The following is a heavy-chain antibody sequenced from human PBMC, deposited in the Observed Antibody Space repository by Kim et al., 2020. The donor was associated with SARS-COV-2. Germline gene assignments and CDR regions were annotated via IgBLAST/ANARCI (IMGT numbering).Heavy chain of an antibody. J-gene: IGHJ6*02. Sequence: GGSLRLSCAASGFTFSSYSMNWVRQAPGKGLEWVSYISSSSSTIYYADSVKGRFTISRDNAKNSLYLQMNSLRDEDTAVYYCARDRDNYSYYGMDVWGQGTTVTVSS. CDR2: ISSSSSTI. CDR3: ARDRDNYSYYGMDV. CDR1: GFTFSSYS. V-gene: IGHV3-48*02.